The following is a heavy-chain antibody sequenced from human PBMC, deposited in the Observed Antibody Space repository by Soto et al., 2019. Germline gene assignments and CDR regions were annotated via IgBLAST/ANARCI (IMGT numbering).Heavy chain of an antibody. J-gene: IGHJ4*02. CDR1: GGSISSSSYY. D-gene: IGHD5-18*01. CDR3: ARQGDGYSYGYGEFDY. Sequence: QLQLQESGPGLVKPSETLSLTCTVSGGSISSSSYYWGWIRQPPGKGLEWIGSIYYSGSTYYNPSLKSRVTISVDTSKNQFSLKLSSVTAADTAVYYCARQGDGYSYGYGEFDYWGQGTLVTVSS. V-gene: IGHV4-39*01. CDR2: IYYSGST.